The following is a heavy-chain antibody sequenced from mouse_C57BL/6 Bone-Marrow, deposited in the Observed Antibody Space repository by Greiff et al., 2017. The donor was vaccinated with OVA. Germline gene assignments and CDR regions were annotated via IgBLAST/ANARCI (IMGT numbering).Heavy chain of an antibody. CDR3: TLIITTNYAMDY. Sequence: EVQLQQSGTVLARPGASVKMSCKTSGYTFTSYWMHWVKQRPGQGLEWIGASYPGNSDTSYNQKFKGKAKLTAVTSASTAYMELSSLTNEDSAVYYCTLIITTNYAMDYWGQGTSVTVSS. D-gene: IGHD1-1*01. CDR2: SYPGNSDT. V-gene: IGHV1-5*01. J-gene: IGHJ4*01. CDR1: GYTFTSYW.